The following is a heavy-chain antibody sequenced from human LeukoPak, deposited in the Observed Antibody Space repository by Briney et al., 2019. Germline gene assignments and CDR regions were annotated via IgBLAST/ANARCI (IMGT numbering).Heavy chain of an antibody. D-gene: IGHD5-12*01. CDR3: ASILGPLRNPAGYSGYDLWYGTDV. V-gene: IGHV1-69*04. CDR2: IIPILGIA. J-gene: IGHJ6*02. Sequence: SVKVSCKASGGTFSSYAISWVRQAPGQGLEWMGRIIPILGIANYAQKFQGRVTITADKSTSTAYMELSSLRSEDTAVYYCASILGPLRNPAGYSGYDLWYGTDVWGQGTTVTVSS. CDR1: GGTFSSYA.